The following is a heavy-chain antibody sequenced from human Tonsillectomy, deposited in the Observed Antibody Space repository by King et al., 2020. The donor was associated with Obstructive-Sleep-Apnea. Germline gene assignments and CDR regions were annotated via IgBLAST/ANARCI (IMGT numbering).Heavy chain of an antibody. CDR2: ISGSGSTP. Sequence: VQLVESGGGLVQPGGSLRLSCAASGFTFSSYAMSWVRQAPRKGLEWGSGISGSGSTPYYADSVKGRFTISRDNSMNTLFLQMNSLRAEDTAVYYCAIERTGGAYWGQGSLVTVSS. V-gene: IGHV3-23*04. CDR1: GFTFSSYA. D-gene: IGHD1-1*01. CDR3: AIERTGGAY. J-gene: IGHJ4*02.